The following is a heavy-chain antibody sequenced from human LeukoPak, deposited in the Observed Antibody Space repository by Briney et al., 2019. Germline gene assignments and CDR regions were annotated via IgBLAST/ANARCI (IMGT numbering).Heavy chain of an antibody. CDR2: VNPSSISA. CDR1: GYTVTSYY. Sequence: ASVKVSCKASGYTVTSYYMHWVRQAPGQGLEWMGIVNPSSISASYAQKFQGRVTMTRDTSTSTVSMELSSLRSDDTAVYYCASVYQHGMDVWGQGTTVTVS. V-gene: IGHV1-46*01. CDR3: ASVYQHGMDV. D-gene: IGHD2-2*01. J-gene: IGHJ6*02.